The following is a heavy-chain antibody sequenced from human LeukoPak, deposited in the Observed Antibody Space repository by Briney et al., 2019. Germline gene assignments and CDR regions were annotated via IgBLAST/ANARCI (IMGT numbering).Heavy chain of an antibody. D-gene: IGHD3-3*01. Sequence: GGSLRLSCAASGLTLSGSAMHWVPPASGKGLEWVGRIRSKANSYATAYAASVKGRFTISRDDSKSTAYLQMNSLKTEDTAVYYCTRKIGYDFWSGYSVESYYFDYWGQGTLVTVSS. V-gene: IGHV3-73*01. CDR2: IRSKANSYAT. CDR1: GLTLSGSA. J-gene: IGHJ4*02. CDR3: TRKIGYDFWSGYSVESYYFDY.